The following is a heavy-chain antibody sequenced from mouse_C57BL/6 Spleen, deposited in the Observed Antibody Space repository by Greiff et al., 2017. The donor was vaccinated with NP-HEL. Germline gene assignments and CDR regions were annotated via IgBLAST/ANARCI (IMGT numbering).Heavy chain of an antibody. CDR2: IRNKANNHAT. Sequence: EVQRVESGGGLVQPGGSMKLSCAASGFTFSDAWMDWVRQSPEKGLEWVAEIRNKANNHATYYAESVKGRFTISRDDSKSCVYLQMNSLRAEDTGIYYCTRDQNYYGSSHWYFDVWGTGTTVTVSS. CDR3: TRDQNYYGSSHWYFDV. J-gene: IGHJ1*03. CDR1: GFTFSDAW. D-gene: IGHD1-1*01. V-gene: IGHV6-6*01.